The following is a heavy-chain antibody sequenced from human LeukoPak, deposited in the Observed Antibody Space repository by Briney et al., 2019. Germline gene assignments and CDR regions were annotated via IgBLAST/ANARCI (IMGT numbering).Heavy chain of an antibody. D-gene: IGHD3-22*01. V-gene: IGHV3-53*01. Sequence: GGSLRLSCAASGFSVSSNYMSWVRQAPGKGLEWVSLIYSGSGTYYADSVKGRFTISRDNSKNTVYLQMNSLRAEDTAVYYCARGGSGRAQVVVNSKYYYYYMDVWGKGTTVTVSS. CDR2: IYSGSGT. CDR3: ARGGSGRAQVVVNSKYYYYYMDV. CDR1: GFSVSSNY. J-gene: IGHJ6*03.